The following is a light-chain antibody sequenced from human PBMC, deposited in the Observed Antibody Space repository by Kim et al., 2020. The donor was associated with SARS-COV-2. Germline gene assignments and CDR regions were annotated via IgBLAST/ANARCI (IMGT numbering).Light chain of an antibody. Sequence: SGSPGQSASITCCGDKLGDKYACWYQQKPGQSPVLVIYQYSKRPSGIPERFSGSNSGNTATLTISGTQAMDEADYYCQAWDSSTYVFGTGTKVTVL. V-gene: IGLV3-1*01. CDR3: QAWDSSTYV. J-gene: IGLJ1*01. CDR1: KLGDKY. CDR2: QYS.